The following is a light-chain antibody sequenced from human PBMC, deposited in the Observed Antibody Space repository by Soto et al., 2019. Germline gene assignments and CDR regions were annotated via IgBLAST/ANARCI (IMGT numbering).Light chain of an antibody. Sequence: QMTQSPSSLSASVGDSVTITCRASQGIRKDLGWYQQKPGKAPQRLIYGASFLHTGVPSRFSGSGSGTEFTLTISSLQPEDCATYFCLQHNHFPWTFGQGTKG. CDR2: GAS. V-gene: IGKV1-17*01. CDR1: QGIRKD. J-gene: IGKJ1*01. CDR3: LQHNHFPWT.